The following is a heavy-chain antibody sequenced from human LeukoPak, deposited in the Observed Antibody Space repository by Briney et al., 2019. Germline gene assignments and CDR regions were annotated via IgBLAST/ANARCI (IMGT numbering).Heavy chain of an antibody. CDR2: IYFSGST. CDR3: ARHKGSYSHLDS. CDR1: GDSISTSGYY. V-gene: IGHV4-39*01. Sequence: PSVTLSLTCTVSGDSISTSGYYWGWIRQPPGKGLEWIGSIYFSGSTYYNPSLKNRVSISVDTSKNQFSLKLTSVTAADTAVYYCARHKGSYSHLDSWGQGTLVTVSS. J-gene: IGHJ4*02. D-gene: IGHD1-26*01.